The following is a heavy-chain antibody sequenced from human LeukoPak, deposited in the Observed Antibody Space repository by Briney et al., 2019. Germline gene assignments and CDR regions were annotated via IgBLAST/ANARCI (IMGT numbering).Heavy chain of an antibody. CDR3: ARSYYDSSGYIDY. CDR2: IYYSGST. V-gene: IGHV4-59*01. D-gene: IGHD3-22*01. CDR1: GGSISSYY. J-gene: IGHJ4*02. Sequence: SETLSPTCTVSGGSISSYYWSWIRQPPGKGLEWIGYIYYSGSTNYNPSLKSRVTISVDTSKNQFSLKLSSVTAADTAVYYCARSYYDSSGYIDYWGQGTLVTVSS.